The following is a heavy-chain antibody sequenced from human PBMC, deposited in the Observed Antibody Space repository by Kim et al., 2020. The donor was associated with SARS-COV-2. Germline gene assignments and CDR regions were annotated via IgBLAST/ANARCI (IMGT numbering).Heavy chain of an antibody. CDR3: ARKIAAAGTTPLDY. D-gene: IGHD6-13*01. V-gene: IGHV4-34*01. J-gene: IGHJ4*02. Sequence: NPSLKSRVTISVDTSKNQFSLKLSSVTAADTAVYYCARKIAAAGTTPLDYWGQGTLVTVSS.